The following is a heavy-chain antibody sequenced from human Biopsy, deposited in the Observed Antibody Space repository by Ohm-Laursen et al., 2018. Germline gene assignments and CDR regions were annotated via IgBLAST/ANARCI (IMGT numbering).Heavy chain of an antibody. CDR2: IYYTGYT. J-gene: IGHJ4*02. D-gene: IGHD4-23*01. CDR1: GGSFTGHY. Sequence: TLSLTWTVSGGSFTGHYWIWIRQPPGKGLEWIGHIYYTGYTSYNASLKSRVTISVDTSRNHFSLRLSSLTAADTAVYYCARGSNDFGGLYFPRWGQGTLLTVSS. CDR3: ARGSNDFGGLYFPR. V-gene: IGHV4-59*11.